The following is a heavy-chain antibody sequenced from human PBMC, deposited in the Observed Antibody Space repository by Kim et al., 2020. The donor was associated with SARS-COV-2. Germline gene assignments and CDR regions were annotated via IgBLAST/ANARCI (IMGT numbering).Heavy chain of an antibody. CDR1: GFTFSSYA. Sequence: GGSLRLSCAASGFTFSSYAMHWVRQAPGKGLEWVAVISYDGSNKYYADSVKGRFTISRDNSKNTLYLQMNSLRAEDTAVYYCARDLGPNWSSFPFDYWG. CDR3: ARDLGPNWSSFPFDY. V-gene: IGHV3-30*04. D-gene: IGHD1-1*01. CDR2: ISYDGSNK. J-gene: IGHJ4*01.